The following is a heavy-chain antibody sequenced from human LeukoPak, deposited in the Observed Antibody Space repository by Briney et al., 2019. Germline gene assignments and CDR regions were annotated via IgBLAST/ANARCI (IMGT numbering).Heavy chain of an antibody. J-gene: IGHJ4*02. V-gene: IGHV3-7*01. Sequence: GGSLRLSCAVSGLTFSSSWTGWVRQAPGKGLEWVASINPDGNKKYSADSVKGRFTISRDNAENSLYLQMNSLRVEDTAFYYCARDLAYSRLDYWGQGMLVTVSS. D-gene: IGHD5-18*01. CDR3: ARDLAYSRLDY. CDR2: INPDGNKK. CDR1: GLTFSSSW.